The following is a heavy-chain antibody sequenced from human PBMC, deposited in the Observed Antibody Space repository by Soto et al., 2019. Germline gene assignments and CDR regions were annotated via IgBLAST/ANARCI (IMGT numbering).Heavy chain of an antibody. D-gene: IGHD2-15*01. CDR3: ARDRGYDAHDYYYNAMDV. Sequence: GWSLRLSCISSVFTFMTYTMNWVRQAPGKGLEWVSGIRGFSPYTFYAEPVKGRFTISRDNAKNSLYLQMNSLRAEDTAVYYCARDRGYDAHDYYYNAMDVWGQGTTVTVSS. CDR1: VFTFMTYT. J-gene: IGHJ6*02. V-gene: IGHV3-21*01. CDR2: IRGFSPYT.